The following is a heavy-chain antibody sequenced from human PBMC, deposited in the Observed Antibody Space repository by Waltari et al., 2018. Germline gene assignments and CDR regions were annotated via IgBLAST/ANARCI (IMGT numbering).Heavy chain of an antibody. D-gene: IGHD6-25*01. CDR1: GYTFTGWH. Sequence: QVQLVQSGAEVKKPGASVKVSCKASGYTFTGWHLHWVRQAPGQGLDWRGWINPRSGGANYAQNFQGRVTMTRDTSISTAYMELSRLRSDDTAVYYCATGGDQDAFDIWGQGTMVTVSS. CDR2: INPRSGGA. V-gene: IGHV1-2*02. CDR3: ATGGDQDAFDI. J-gene: IGHJ3*02.